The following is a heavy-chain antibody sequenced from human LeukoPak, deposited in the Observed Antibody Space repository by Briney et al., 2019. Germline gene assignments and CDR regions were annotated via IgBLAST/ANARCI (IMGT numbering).Heavy chain of an antibody. Sequence: SVKVSCKASGGTFSSYAISWVRQAPGQGLEWMGGIIPIFGTANYAQKFQGRVTITADESTSTAYMELSSLRSEATAVYYCARGHWDIVVVPAALQAFDIWGQGTMVTVSS. CDR2: IIPIFGTA. V-gene: IGHV1-69*01. CDR1: GGTFSSYA. J-gene: IGHJ3*02. D-gene: IGHD2-2*01. CDR3: ARGHWDIVVVPAALQAFDI.